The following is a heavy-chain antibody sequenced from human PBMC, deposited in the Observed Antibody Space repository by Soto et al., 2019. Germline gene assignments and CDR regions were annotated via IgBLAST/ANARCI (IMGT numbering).Heavy chain of an antibody. CDR1: GYTFTIYY. CDR3: ARVDSSGYYYVRELYYFDY. J-gene: IGHJ4*02. CDR2: INPSGGST. D-gene: IGHD3-22*01. Sequence: ASVKVSCKASGYTFTIYYMHWVRQAPGQGLEWMGIINPSGGSTSYAQKFQGRVTMTRDTSTSTVYMELSSLRSEDTAVYYCARVDSSGYYYVRELYYFDYWGQGTLVTVSS. V-gene: IGHV1-46*01.